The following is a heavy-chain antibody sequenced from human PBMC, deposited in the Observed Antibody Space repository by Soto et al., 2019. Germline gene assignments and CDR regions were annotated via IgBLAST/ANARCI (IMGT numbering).Heavy chain of an antibody. V-gene: IGHV3-23*01. CDR2: ISGSGGVT. CDR3: AKNRQFRSYYESAGHYDN. Sequence: EVELLESGGGLVQPGGSLRLSCVASGFTFKNYDMRWIRQAPGKGLEWVSGISGSGGVTYYADSVKGRFTISRDNSKNKPYLEMNSLRAEDTAIYYCAKNRQFRSYYESAGHYDNWGQGTLVTVSS. J-gene: IGHJ4*02. D-gene: IGHD3-10*01. CDR1: GFTFKNYD.